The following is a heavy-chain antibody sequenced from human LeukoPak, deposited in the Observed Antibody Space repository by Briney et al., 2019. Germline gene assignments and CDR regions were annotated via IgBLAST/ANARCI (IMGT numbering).Heavy chain of an antibody. D-gene: IGHD3-3*01. Sequence: GSLRLSCAASGFTLSNYNMNWVRQAPGKGLEWVSYISTSGSTIYYADSVKGRFTISRDNAKNSLYLQMNSLRAEDTAVYYCARDSDFSLGYWGQGTLVTVSS. CDR1: GFTLSNYN. J-gene: IGHJ4*02. V-gene: IGHV3-48*01. CDR3: ARDSDFSLGY. CDR2: ISTSGSTI.